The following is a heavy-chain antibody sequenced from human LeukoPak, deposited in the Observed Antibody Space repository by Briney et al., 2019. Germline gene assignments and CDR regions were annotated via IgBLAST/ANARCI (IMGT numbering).Heavy chain of an antibody. D-gene: IGHD5-18*01. CDR1: GGTFNSYA. Sequence: AVKVPCKASGGTFNSYAISWVRQAPGQGLEWMGRIIPIFGTANYAQKFQGRVTITTDESTSTAYMELSSLRSEDTAVYYCAKDGGIGGYSYGFDAFDIWGQGTMVTVSS. CDR2: IIPIFGTA. J-gene: IGHJ3*02. V-gene: IGHV1-69*05. CDR3: AKDGGIGGYSYGFDAFDI.